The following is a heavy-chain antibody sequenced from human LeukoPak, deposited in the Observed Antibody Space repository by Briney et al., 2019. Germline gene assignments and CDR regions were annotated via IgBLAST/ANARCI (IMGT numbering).Heavy chain of an antibody. CDR3: AKDVRGSTSWYGLDY. CDR1: GFTFDDYA. V-gene: IGHV3-43D*03. Sequence: GGSLRLSCAASGFTFDDYAMHWVRQPPGKGLEWVSLISWDGGSTYYADSVKGRFTISRDNSKNSLYLQMNSLRAEDTALYYCAKDVRGSTSWYGLDYWGQGTLVTVSS. D-gene: IGHD6-13*01. J-gene: IGHJ4*02. CDR2: ISWDGGST.